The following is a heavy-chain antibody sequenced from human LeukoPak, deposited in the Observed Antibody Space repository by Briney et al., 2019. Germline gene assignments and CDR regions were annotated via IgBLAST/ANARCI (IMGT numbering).Heavy chain of an antibody. CDR2: INPSGGST. D-gene: IGHD5-12*01. J-gene: IGHJ4*02. Sequence: GASVKVSCKASGYTFTSYYMHWVRQAPGQGLEWMGIINPSGGSTSYAQKFQGRVTMTRDMSTSTVYMELSSLRSEDTAVYYYARADDSGYDFDYWGQGTLVTVSS. CDR3: ARADDSGYDFDY. CDR1: GYTFTSYY. V-gene: IGHV1-46*01.